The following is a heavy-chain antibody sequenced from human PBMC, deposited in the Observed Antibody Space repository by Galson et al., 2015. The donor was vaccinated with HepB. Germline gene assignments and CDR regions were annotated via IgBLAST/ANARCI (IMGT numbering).Heavy chain of an antibody. CDR2: IDPSDSYT. CDR3: ARQVNGGRELRDGRYYYGMDV. J-gene: IGHJ6*02. V-gene: IGHV5-10-1*01. CDR1: GYSFTSYW. D-gene: IGHD1-26*01. Sequence: QSGAEVKKPGESLRISCKGSGYSFTSYWISWVRQMPGKGLEWMGRIDPSDSYTNYSPSFQGHVTISADKSISTAYLQWSSLKASDTAMYYCARQVNGGRELRDGRYYYGMDVWGQGTTVTVSS.